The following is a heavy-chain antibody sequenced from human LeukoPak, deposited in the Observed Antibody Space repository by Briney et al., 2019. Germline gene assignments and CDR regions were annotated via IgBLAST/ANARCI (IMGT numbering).Heavy chain of an antibody. CDR3: AKGPATGIAAYYYMDV. CDR2: ISGSGGST. V-gene: IGHV3-23*01. CDR1: GFTFSSYA. J-gene: IGHJ6*03. D-gene: IGHD6-13*01. Sequence: PGGSLRLSCAASGFTFSSYAMSWVRQAPGKGLEWVSAISGSGGSTYYADSVKGRFTISRDNSKNTLYLQMNSLRAEDTAVYYCAKGPATGIAAYYYMDVWGKGTTVTVSS.